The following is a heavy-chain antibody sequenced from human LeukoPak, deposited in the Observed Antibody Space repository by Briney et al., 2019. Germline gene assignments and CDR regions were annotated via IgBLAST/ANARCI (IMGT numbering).Heavy chain of an antibody. Sequence: GGSLRLSCAASGFTFSSYSMNWVRQAPGKGLEWVSSISSSSSYIYYADSVKGRFTISRDNAKNSLYLQMNSLRAEDTAVYYCARDGDYYDSSGYLNWGQGTLVTVPS. J-gene: IGHJ4*02. D-gene: IGHD3-22*01. V-gene: IGHV3-21*01. CDR2: ISSSSSYI. CDR3: ARDGDYYDSSGYLN. CDR1: GFTFSSYS.